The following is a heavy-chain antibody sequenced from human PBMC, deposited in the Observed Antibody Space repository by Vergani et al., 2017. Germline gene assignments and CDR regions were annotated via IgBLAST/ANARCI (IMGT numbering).Heavy chain of an antibody. CDR1: GASINNDLYY. CDR3: ARDNTQLRPRAFDL. V-gene: IGHV4-61*02. Sequence: QVQLQESGPGLVKPSQTLSLTCTVSGASINNDLYYWHWIRQPAGKGLEWIGRIYVSGITDYNSSLQSRVSMSVDPSKNQFSLTLTSVTAADTAVYYCARDNTQLRPRAFDLWGQRTMVTVSS. J-gene: IGHJ3*01. CDR2: IYVSGIT. D-gene: IGHD4-23*01.